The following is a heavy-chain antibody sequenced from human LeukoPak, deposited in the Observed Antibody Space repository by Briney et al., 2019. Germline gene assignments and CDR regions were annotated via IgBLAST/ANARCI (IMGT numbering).Heavy chain of an antibody. CDR1: GGSISSGDYF. V-gene: IGHV4-30-4*01. Sequence: SETLSLTCTVSGGSISSGDYFWSWIRQPPAKGLEWIAYMYYSRSTYYNPSLKSRVTMSADTSENQLSLKLSSVTAADTAVYYCARPYYYDSRIDPWGQGILVTVSS. J-gene: IGHJ5*02. CDR3: ARPYYYDSRIDP. CDR2: MYYSRST. D-gene: IGHD3-22*01.